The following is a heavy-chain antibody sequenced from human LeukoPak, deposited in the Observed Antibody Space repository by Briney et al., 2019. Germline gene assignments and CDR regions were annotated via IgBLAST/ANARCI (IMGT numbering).Heavy chain of an antibody. CDR3: ARGPRLLGTGNGIAARPIHL. D-gene: IGHD6-6*01. J-gene: IGHJ4*02. V-gene: IGHV4-34*01. CDR2: INHSGST. CDR1: GGSFSGYY. Sequence: SETLSLTCAVYGGSFSGYYWSWIRQPRGEGLERIGEINHSGSTNYNPSLKSRVTISVDTSKNQFSLKLSSVTAADTAVYFCARGPRLLGTGNGIAARPIHLWGQGTLVTVSS.